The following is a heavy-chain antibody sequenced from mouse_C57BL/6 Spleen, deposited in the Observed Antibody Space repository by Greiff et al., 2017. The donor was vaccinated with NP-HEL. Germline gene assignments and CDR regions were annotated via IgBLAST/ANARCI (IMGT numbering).Heavy chain of an antibody. CDR1: GYSFTGYY. J-gene: IGHJ1*03. Sequence: EVKLMESGPELVKPGASVKISCKASGYSFTGYYMNWVKQSPEKSLEWIGEINPSTGGTTYNQKFKAKATLTVDKSSSTAYMQLKSLTSEDSAVYYCAQNSLYWYFDVWGTGTTVTVSS. D-gene: IGHD6-2*01. CDR3: AQNSLYWYFDV. V-gene: IGHV1-42*01. CDR2: INPSTGGT.